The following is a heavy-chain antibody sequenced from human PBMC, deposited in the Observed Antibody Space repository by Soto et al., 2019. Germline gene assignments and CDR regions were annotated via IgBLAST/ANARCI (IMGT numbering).Heavy chain of an antibody. CDR2: INGGRA. CDR3: ATHGWDL. J-gene: IGHJ5*02. V-gene: IGHV3-23*01. D-gene: IGHD6-19*01. Sequence: EVQLLESGGGLVQPGGCLRLSCAASGFTFSRSDMSWVRQTPGKGLEWVSAINGGRALYGDFVEGRFTVYRDNSKNTLYLQMNSLRVEDTAIYYCATHGWDLWGQGTLVTVSS. CDR1: GFTFSRSD.